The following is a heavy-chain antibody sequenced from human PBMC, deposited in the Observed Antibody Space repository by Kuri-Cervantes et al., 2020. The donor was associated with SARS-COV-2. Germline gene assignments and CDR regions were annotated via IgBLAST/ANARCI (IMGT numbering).Heavy chain of an antibody. Sequence: SVKVSCKASGYTFTSHDINWVRQATGQGLEWMGGIIPIFGTANYAQKFQGRVTITADESTSTAYMELSSLRSEDTAVYYCARDRGYCSGGSCLPLRPWGQGTLVTVSS. CDR3: ARDRGYCSGGSCLPLRP. CDR2: IIPIFGTA. CDR1: GYTFTSHD. V-gene: IGHV1-69*13. D-gene: IGHD2-15*01. J-gene: IGHJ5*02.